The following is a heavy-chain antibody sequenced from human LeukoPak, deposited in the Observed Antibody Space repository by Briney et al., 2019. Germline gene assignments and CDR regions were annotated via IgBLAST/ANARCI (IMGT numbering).Heavy chain of an antibody. V-gene: IGHV1-2*02. J-gene: IGHJ4*02. D-gene: IGHD3/OR15-3a*01. Sequence: RGASVKVSCKPSGHTFTAYYFHWVRQAPGQGLEWMGWINPNSSDTNYAQRFQDRVTLTRDTSISTAYLELSRLRTDDTAVYYCSTVDSGTAYLGYTYWGQGTLVTVSS. CDR2: INPNSSDT. CDR3: STVDSGTAYLGYTY. CDR1: GHTFTAYY.